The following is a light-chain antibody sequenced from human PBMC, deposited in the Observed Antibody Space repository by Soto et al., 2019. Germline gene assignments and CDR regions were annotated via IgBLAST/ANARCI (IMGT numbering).Light chain of an antibody. CDR2: KAS. V-gene: IGKV1-5*03. J-gene: IGKJ5*01. Sequence: DLQMTQSPSTLSASVGDRVTITCRASQSISNWLAWYQQKPGKAPEVLIYKASTLQSGVPSRFSGSGTGTEFTLTINRLQPDDFATYYCQQYNRYPITFGQGTRLEIK. CDR1: QSISNW. CDR3: QQYNRYPIT.